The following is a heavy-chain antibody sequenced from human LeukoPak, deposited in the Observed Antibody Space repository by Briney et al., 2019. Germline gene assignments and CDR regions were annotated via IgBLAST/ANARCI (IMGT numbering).Heavy chain of an antibody. Sequence: ASVTVSCKASGYTFTSYGISWVRQAPGQGLEWMGWISAYNGNTNYAQKLQGRVTMTTDTSTSTAYMELRSLRSDDTAVYYCARQASQYQLLSGSHYYYSMDVWGKGTTVTASS. CDR3: ARQASQYQLLSGSHYYYSMDV. J-gene: IGHJ6*03. CDR2: ISAYNGNT. V-gene: IGHV1-18*01. CDR1: GYTFTSYG. D-gene: IGHD2-2*01.